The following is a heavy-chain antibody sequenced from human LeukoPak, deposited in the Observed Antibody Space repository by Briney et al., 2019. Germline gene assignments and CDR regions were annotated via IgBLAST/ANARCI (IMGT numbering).Heavy chain of an antibody. D-gene: IGHD3-22*01. CDR3: ARGKASYYDSSGSLDY. V-gene: IGHV3-48*03. CDR1: GFTFSSYE. J-gene: IGHJ4*02. Sequence: GGSLRLSCAASGFTFSSYEMNWVRQAPGEGLEWVSYISSSGSTIYYADSVKGRFTISRDNAKNSLYLQMNSLRAEDTAVYYCARGKASYYDSSGSLDYWGQGTLVTVSS. CDR2: ISSSGSTI.